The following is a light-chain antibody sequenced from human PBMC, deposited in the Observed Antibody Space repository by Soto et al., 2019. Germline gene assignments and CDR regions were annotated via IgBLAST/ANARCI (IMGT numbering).Light chain of an antibody. J-gene: IGKJ1*01. CDR3: HQYNYQGT. CDR1: QSISSN. V-gene: IGKV3-15*01. CDR2: DAS. Sequence: EMVMTQSPGTLSVSAGERATLSCRASQSISSNLAWYQQKPGQAPRLLIYDASTRATGIPARFSGSGSGTDFTLAISSLQSEDSAGYYCHQYNYQGTFGQGTKVEIK.